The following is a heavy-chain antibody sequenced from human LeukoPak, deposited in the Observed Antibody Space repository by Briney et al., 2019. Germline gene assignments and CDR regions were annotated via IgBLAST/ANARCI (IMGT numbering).Heavy chain of an antibody. CDR3: ARRYCSGGSCYSSFDP. Sequence: GESLKISCKGSGYRFTSYWIGWVRQMPGKGLEWMGIIYPLDSDTRYSPSFQVQVALSADKSISTAYLQWSSLKASDTAMYYCARRYCSGGSCYSSFDPWGQGTLVTVSS. V-gene: IGHV5-51*01. J-gene: IGHJ5*02. CDR2: IYPLDSDT. CDR1: GYRFTSYW. D-gene: IGHD2-15*01.